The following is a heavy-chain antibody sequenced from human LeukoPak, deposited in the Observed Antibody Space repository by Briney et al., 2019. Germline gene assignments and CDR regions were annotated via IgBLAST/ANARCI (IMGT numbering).Heavy chain of an antibody. J-gene: IGHJ4*02. CDR2: ISGSGGST. CDR3: AKDRRFHSGSSYFDY. D-gene: IGHD1-26*01. V-gene: IGHV3-23*01. CDR1: GFTFSSYA. Sequence: PGGSLRLSCAASGFTFSSYAMSWVRQAPGKGLEWVSAISGSGGSTYYADSVKGRFTISRDNSKNTLYLQMNSLRAEDTAVYYCAKDRRFHSGSSYFDYWGQGTLVTVSS.